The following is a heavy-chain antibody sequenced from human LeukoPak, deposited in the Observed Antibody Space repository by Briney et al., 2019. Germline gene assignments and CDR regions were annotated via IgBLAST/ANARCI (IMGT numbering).Heavy chain of an antibody. Sequence: GGSLRLSCAASGFTFGTYWMHWVRQAPGKGLEWVSRITSDGSSTSYAGSVKGRFTISRDNAKNTLYLQMNSLRAEDTAVYYCARGLVPADYYFDSWGQGTLVTVSS. D-gene: IGHD2-2*01. CDR1: GFTFGTYW. V-gene: IGHV3-74*01. J-gene: IGHJ4*02. CDR3: ARGLVPADYYFDS. CDR2: ITSDGSST.